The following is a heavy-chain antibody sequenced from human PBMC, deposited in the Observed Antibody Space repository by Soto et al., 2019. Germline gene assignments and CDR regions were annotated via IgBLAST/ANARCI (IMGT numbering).Heavy chain of an antibody. CDR3: VRALRHTAMVYPWFDP. V-gene: IGHV4-31*03. D-gene: IGHD5-18*01. CDR2: VYESGYT. J-gene: IGHJ5*02. CDR1: GASVSTGAYY. Sequence: SETLSLTCTVSGASVSTGAYYWGWVRQRPGRGLEWIGYVYESGYTYYNMSLKSRLTISLDRSNNQFSLGLTSVTAADTDVYYCVRALRHTAMVYPWFDPWGQGTLVTVSS.